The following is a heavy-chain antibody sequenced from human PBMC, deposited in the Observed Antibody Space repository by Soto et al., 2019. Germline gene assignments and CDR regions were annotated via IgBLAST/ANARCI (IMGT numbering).Heavy chain of an antibody. CDR3: ATVPEMPTITGGAD. V-gene: IGHV4-39*07. CDR1: GVSIITDTYY. J-gene: IGHJ4*02. Sequence: SSETLSLTCSVSGVSIITDTYYWGWIRQAPGKGLEWIGIINYSGNTYYTPSLSSRVTVAVDTSKNQFSLQLRSVIASDTAMYYCATVPEMPTITGGADWGQGTLVTVSS. D-gene: IGHD5-12*01. CDR2: INYSGNT.